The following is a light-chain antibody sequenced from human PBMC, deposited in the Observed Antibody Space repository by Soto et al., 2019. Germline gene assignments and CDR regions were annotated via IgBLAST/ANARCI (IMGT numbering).Light chain of an antibody. V-gene: IGKV1-9*01. CDR3: QQLLSYPIT. CDR2: AAS. CDR1: QGISTY. J-gene: IGKJ5*01. Sequence: DSQLTQSPSFLSASVGDRVAITCRASQGISTYLAWYQQKPGKAPKLLIYAASTLQSGVPLSFSGSGSGTSFTLTISSLQPEDFATYYCQQLLSYPITFGQGTRLEI.